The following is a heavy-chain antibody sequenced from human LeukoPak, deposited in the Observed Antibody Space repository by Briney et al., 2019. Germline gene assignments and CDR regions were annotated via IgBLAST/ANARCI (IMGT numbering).Heavy chain of an antibody. CDR3: ARGDADCSGVCFHWFGP. CDR1: GYTLTTSD. D-gene: IGHD2-15*01. Sequence: ASVKVSCKASGYTLTTSDIHWVRQSPGQGLEWMGSMNPDTGLTGYAQKFQDRVSLTRDTTIATAYLELSSLKAEDTAVYFCARGDADCSGVCFHWFGPWGQGTLVTVSS. CDR2: MNPDTGLT. V-gene: IGHV1-8*01. J-gene: IGHJ5*02.